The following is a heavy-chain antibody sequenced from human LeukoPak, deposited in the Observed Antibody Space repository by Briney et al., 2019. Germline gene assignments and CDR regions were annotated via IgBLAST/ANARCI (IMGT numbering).Heavy chain of an antibody. J-gene: IGHJ4*02. CDR3: ARVGQGSGWYFDY. CDR1: GGSISSSSYY. V-gene: IGHV4-39*01. D-gene: IGHD6-19*01. CDR2: IYYSGST. Sequence: PSETLSLTCTVSGGSISSSSYYWGWIRQPPGKGLEWIGSIYYSGSTYYNPSLKSRVTISVDTSKNQFSLKLSSVTAADTAVYYCARVGQGSGWYFDYWGQGTLVTVSS.